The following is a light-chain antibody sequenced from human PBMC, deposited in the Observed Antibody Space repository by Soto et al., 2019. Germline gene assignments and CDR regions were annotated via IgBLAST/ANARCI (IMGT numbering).Light chain of an antibody. CDR1: QSISSW. CDR2: KAS. J-gene: IGKJ1*01. CDR3: QQYNTYWT. Sequence: IQMTQSPSTLPASVGDRATITCRASQSISSWLAWYQQKPGKDPTLLIYKASTFGSGVRSRCSGSGSGTALTLTISSLQPDDFSTYYCQQYNTYWTFGQGTKVEIK. V-gene: IGKV1-5*03.